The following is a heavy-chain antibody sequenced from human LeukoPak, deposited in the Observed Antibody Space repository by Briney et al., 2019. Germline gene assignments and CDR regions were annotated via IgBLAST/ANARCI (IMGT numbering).Heavy chain of an antibody. CDR1: GFTFSSYE. J-gene: IGHJ4*02. CDR3: AKGRSLPPYYFDY. V-gene: IGHV3-23*01. CDR2: LSTSGGTT. Sequence: GGSLRLSCAASGFTFSSYEMNWVRQAPGKGLEWVSTLSTSGGTTYYADSVKGRFIISRDNSKNTLYLQLNSLRAEDTALYYCAKGRSLPPYYFDYWGQGTLVTVSS.